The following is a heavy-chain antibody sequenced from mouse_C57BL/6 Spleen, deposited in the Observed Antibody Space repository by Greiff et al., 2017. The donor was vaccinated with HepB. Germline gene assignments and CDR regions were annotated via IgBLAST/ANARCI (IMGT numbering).Heavy chain of an antibody. D-gene: IGHD1-1*01. CDR2: IWSGGST. CDR3: ARNSHYYGSGYNFAY. J-gene: IGHJ2*01. CDR1: GFSLTSYG. V-gene: IGHV2-2*02. Sequence: QVQLQQSGPGLVQPSQSLSITCTVSGFSLTSYGVHWVRQSPGKGLEWLGVIWSGGSTNYNAAFISRLSISKNKSKSQVFFKMNSLQANDTAIYYCARNSHYYGSGYNFAYWGQGTTLTVSS.